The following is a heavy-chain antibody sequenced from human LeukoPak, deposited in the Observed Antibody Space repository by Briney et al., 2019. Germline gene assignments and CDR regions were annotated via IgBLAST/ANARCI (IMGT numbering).Heavy chain of an antibody. V-gene: IGHV4-59*12. CDR3: ARLYRYFDWLPSYYFDY. Sequence: SETLSLTCTVSGGSISSYYWSWIRQPPGKGLEWIGYIYYSGSTNYNPSLKSRVTISVDTSKNQFSLKLSSVTAADTAVYYCARLYRYFDWLPSYYFDYWGQGTLVTVSS. D-gene: IGHD3-9*01. CDR2: IYYSGST. CDR1: GGSISSYY. J-gene: IGHJ4*02.